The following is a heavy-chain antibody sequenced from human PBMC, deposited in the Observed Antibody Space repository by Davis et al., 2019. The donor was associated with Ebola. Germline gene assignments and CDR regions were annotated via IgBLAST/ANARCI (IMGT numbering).Heavy chain of an antibody. V-gene: IGHV3-21*01. CDR1: GFTFSSYS. D-gene: IGHD3-3*01. J-gene: IGHJ6*02. CDR2: ISSSSSYI. Sequence: GESLKISCAASGFTFSSYSMNWVRQAPGKGLEWVSSISSSSSYIYYADSVRGRFTISRDNAKNSLYLQMNSLRAEDTAVYYCARVPEVYYDFWSGLPYYYGMDVWGQGTTVTVSS. CDR3: ARVPEVYYDFWSGLPYYYGMDV.